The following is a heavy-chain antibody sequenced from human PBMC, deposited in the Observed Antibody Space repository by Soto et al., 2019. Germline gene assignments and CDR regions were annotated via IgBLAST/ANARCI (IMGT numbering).Heavy chain of an antibody. Sequence: QVQLVESGGGVVQPGRSLRLSCAASGFTFSSYGIHWVRQAPGKGLEWVAVISYDGSYKYYADSVKGRFTISRDNSKNTLYLKRNSLRAEDTAVYYCAKDEGGFYYGSGPYGMDVWGQGTTVTVSS. CDR2: ISYDGSYK. D-gene: IGHD3-10*01. CDR1: GFTFSSYG. J-gene: IGHJ6*02. V-gene: IGHV3-30*18. CDR3: AKDEGGFYYGSGPYGMDV.